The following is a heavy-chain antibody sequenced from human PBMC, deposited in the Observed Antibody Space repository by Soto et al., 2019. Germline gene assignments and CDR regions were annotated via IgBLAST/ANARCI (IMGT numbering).Heavy chain of an antibody. J-gene: IGHJ6*02. CDR3: AREGVRGMDV. CDR2: MNPNSANT. V-gene: IGHV1-8*01. D-gene: IGHD3-16*01. CDR1: GFTFTSYD. Sequence: QVQLVPAGAEVKKAGASVKVSCKASGFTFTSYDINWVRQATGQGVEWMGWMNPNSANTGYAQKFQGRVTMTRNTSISTAYMELSSLRSEDTAVYYCAREGVRGMDVWGQGTTVTVSS.